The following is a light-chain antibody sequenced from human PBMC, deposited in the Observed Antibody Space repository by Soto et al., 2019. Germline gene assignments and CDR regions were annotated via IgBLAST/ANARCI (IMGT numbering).Light chain of an antibody. J-gene: IGLJ1*01. Sequence: QSVLTQPPSVSGAPGQRVTISCTGSSSNIGAGYDVHWYQRLPGTAPKVLIYNNNNRPSGVPDRFSGSKSGTSASLAITGLQAEHAADYYCPSHDSSLSGSYVFGTGTKVTVL. CDR3: PSHDSSLSGSYV. CDR2: NNN. CDR1: SSNIGAGYD. V-gene: IGLV1-40*01.